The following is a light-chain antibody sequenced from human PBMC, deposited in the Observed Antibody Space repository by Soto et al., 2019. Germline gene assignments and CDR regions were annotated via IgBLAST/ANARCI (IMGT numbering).Light chain of an antibody. Sequence: EIVLTQSPATLSLSPGGRATLSCRASQSVGSFLAWYQQKPGQAPRLLIFDASNRATGIPARFSGSGSGTDFTLTISSLEPEDFAVYYCQQRSNWPLITFGQGTRLEIK. CDR3: QQRSNWPLIT. J-gene: IGKJ5*01. V-gene: IGKV3-11*01. CDR1: QSVGSF. CDR2: DAS.